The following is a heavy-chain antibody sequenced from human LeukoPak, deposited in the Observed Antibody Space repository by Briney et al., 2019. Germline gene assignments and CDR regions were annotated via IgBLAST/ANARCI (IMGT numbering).Heavy chain of an antibody. V-gene: IGHV1-69*05. CDR1: GGTFSSYA. D-gene: IGHD2-2*01. CDR2: IIPIFGTA. Sequence: SVTVSCKASGGTFSSYAISWVRQAPGQGLEWMGRIIPIFGTANYAQKFQGRVTITTDESTSTAYMELSSLRSEDTAVYYCARERQCSSTSCHYDYWGQGTLVTVSS. CDR3: ARERQCSSTSCHYDY. J-gene: IGHJ4*02.